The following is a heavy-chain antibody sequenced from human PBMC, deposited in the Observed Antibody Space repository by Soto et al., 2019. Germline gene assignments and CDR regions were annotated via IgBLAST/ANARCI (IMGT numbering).Heavy chain of an antibody. V-gene: IGHV4-59*01. D-gene: IGHD3-22*01. CDR2: IYYSGST. CDR3: AREKDTMRRYAFDI. CDR1: GGSISSYY. Sequence: SETLSLTCTVSGGSISSYYWIWIRQPPGKGLEWIGYIYYSGSTNNNPSLKSRVTISVVTSKNQFSLKLSSVTAADTAVYYWAREKDTMRRYAFDIWGQGTMVTVSS. J-gene: IGHJ3*02.